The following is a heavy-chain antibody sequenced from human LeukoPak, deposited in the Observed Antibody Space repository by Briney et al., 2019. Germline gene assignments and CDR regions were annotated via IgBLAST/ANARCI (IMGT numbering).Heavy chain of an antibody. CDR3: AKEVLWGSYRGFDY. J-gene: IGHJ4*02. Sequence: GGSLRLSCAASGFTFSSYAMTWVRQAPGKGLEWVSVISGSGGSTYYADSVKGRFTISRDNSQNTLYLQMNSLRAEDTAVYYCAKEVLWGSYRGFDYWSQGTLVTVSS. CDR1: GFTFSSYA. CDR2: ISGSGGST. V-gene: IGHV3-23*01. D-gene: IGHD3-16*02.